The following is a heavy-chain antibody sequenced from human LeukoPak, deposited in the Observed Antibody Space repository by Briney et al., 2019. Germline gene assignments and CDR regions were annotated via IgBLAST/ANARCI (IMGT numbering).Heavy chain of an antibody. CDR2: IIPIFGTA. CDR3: AAGLVLDHYYYYMDV. V-gene: IGHV1-69*13. CDR1: GGTFSSYA. Sequence: SVKVSCKASGGTFSSYAISWVRQAPGQGLEWMGGIIPIFGTANYAQKFQGRVTITADESTSTAYMELSSLRSEDTAVYYCAAGLVLDHYYYYMDVWGKGTTVTVSS. J-gene: IGHJ6*03. D-gene: IGHD1-1*01.